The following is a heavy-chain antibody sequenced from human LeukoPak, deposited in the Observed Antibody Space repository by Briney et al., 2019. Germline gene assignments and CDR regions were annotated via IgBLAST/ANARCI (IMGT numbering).Heavy chain of an antibody. J-gene: IGHJ6*02. CDR3: ARLLLEDIVVVVAAGVYYYGMDV. Sequence: PGGSLRLSCAASGFTFSDYYMSWIRQAPGKGLEWVSYISSSGSTIYYADSVKGRFTISRDNAKNSLYLQMNSLRAEDTAVYYCARLLLEDIVVVVAAGVYYYGMDVWGQGTTVTVSS. CDR1: GFTFSDYY. V-gene: IGHV3-11*01. CDR2: ISSSGSTI. D-gene: IGHD2-15*01.